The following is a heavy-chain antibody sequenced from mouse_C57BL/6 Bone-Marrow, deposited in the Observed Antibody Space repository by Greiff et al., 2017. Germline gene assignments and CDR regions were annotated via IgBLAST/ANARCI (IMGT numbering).Heavy chain of an antibody. CDR2: IYPSDSET. CDR3: AREGDTRLRLRGWFAY. V-gene: IGHV1-61*01. Sequence: QVQLQQPGAELVRPGSSVKLSCKASGYTFTSYWMDWVKQRPGQGLEWIGNIYPSDSETHYNQKFKDKATLTVDKSSSTAYMQRSSLTSEDSAVYYCAREGDTRLRLRGWFAYWGQGTLVTVSA. D-gene: IGHD3-2*02. CDR1: GYTFTSYW. J-gene: IGHJ3*01.